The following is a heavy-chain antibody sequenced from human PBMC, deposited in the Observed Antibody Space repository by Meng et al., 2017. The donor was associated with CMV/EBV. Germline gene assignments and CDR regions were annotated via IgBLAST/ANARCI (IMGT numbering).Heavy chain of an antibody. V-gene: IGHV1-69*13. J-gene: IGHJ4*02. CDR3: ATGATTSRFRVDY. CDR2: ISPIFGVA. Sequence: SVTVSCKASGVTFSSCTLSWVRQAPGHALEWMGGISPIFGVAQYAQNFQGRVTITADEYTNTAYMDVSSLRSEDTAVYYCATGATTSRFRVDYWGQGTLVTVSS. CDR1: GVTFSSCT. D-gene: IGHD2-2*01.